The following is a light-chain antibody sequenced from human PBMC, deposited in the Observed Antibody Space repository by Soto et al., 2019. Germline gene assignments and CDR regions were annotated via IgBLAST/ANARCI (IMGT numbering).Light chain of an antibody. J-gene: IGLJ3*02. CDR2: NNA. CDR3: AVWDDSLNGWV. CDR1: SSNIGSNT. Sequence: QAVVTQAPSASGTPGQRVTISCSGSSSNIGSNTVNWYQQLPGTAPTLLIYNNAQRPSGVPDRFSGSKSGTSASLAIGGLQSEDEADYYCAVWDDSLNGWVFGGGTQLTVL. V-gene: IGLV1-44*01.